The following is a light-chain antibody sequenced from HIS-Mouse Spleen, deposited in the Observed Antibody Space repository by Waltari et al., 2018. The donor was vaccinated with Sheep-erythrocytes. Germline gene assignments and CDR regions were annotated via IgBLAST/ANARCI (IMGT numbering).Light chain of an antibody. CDR3: QQYYSTPLT. Sequence: DIVMTQSPDSLAVSLAERATIHCKSSEIVLYSSNNKNYLAWYQQKPGQPPKLLIYWASTRESGVPDRFSGSGSGTDFTLTISSLQAEDVAVYYCQQYYSTPLTFGGGTKVEIK. V-gene: IGKV4-1*01. CDR2: WAS. CDR1: EIVLYSSNNKNY. J-gene: IGKJ4*01.